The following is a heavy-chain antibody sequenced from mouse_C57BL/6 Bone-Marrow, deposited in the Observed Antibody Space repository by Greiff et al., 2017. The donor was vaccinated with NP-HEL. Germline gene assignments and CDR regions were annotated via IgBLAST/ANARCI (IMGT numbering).Heavy chain of an antibody. CDR3: ASPQYYGSSYDNDY. J-gene: IGHJ2*01. V-gene: IGHV1-80*01. CDR2: IYPGDGDT. D-gene: IGHD1-1*01. Sequence: VQLQQSGAELVKPGASVKISCKASGYAFSSYWMNWVKQRPGKGLEWIGQIYPGDGDTNYNGQFKGQATLTADKSSSTAYLQLSSLTSEDCAVYFGASPQYYGSSYDNDYWGQGTTLTVSS. CDR1: GYAFSSYW.